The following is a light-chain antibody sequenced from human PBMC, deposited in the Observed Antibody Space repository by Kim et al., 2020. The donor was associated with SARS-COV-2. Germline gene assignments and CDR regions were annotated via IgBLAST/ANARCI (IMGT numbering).Light chain of an antibody. CDR1: QNIDSY. CDR2: GAS. CDR3: QQSKKIPHS. V-gene: IGKV1-39*01. Sequence: GDSVTITCRASQNIDSYLNWYHQKPGKAPKLLIYGASNLQSGVPSRFSGSGSGTEFSLVISTLQPEDFATYYCQQSKKIPHSFGQGTKLEI. J-gene: IGKJ2*03.